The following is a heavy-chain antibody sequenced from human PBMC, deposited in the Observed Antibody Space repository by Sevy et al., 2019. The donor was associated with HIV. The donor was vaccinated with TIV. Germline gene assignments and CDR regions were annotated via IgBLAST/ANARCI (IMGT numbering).Heavy chain of an antibody. Sequence: GGSLRLSCAASGFTFSSYPMHWVRQAPGKGLEWVSSISGLSNYIYYADSVKGRFSISRDNTKNSVYLQMNSLRAEDTAVYYCASEKEQLVLWPYYGMDVWGQGTTVTVSS. CDR3: ASEKEQLVLWPYYGMDV. J-gene: IGHJ6*02. D-gene: IGHD6-13*01. CDR2: ISGLSNYI. V-gene: IGHV3-21*01. CDR1: GFTFSSYP.